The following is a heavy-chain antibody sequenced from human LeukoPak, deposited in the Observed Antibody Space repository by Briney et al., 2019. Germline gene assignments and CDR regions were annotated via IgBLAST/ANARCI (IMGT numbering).Heavy chain of an antibody. CDR1: GFTVGSNY. V-gene: IGHV3-53*01. D-gene: IGHD3-9*01. CDR3: AKTGNSYYDILTGYPKMYYFDY. Sequence: PGGSLRLSCAASGFTVGSNYMSWVRQAPGKGLEWVSVIYSGGSTYYADSVKGRFTISRDNSKNTLYLQMNSLRAEDTAVYYCAKTGNSYYDILTGYPKMYYFDYWGQGTLVTVSS. CDR2: IYSGGST. J-gene: IGHJ4*02.